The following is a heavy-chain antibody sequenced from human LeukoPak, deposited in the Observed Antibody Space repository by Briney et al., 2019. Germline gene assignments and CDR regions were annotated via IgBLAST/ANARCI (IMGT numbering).Heavy chain of an antibody. CDR1: GFTVSSNY. V-gene: IGHV3-53*01. D-gene: IGHD2-15*01. Sequence: GGSLRLSCAASGFTVSSNYMSWVRQAPGKGLEWVSVIYSGGSTYYADSVKGRFTISRDNSKNTLSLQINSLRAEDTAVYYCARSYCSGGSCYSRGAFDIWGQGTMVTVSS. CDR3: ARSYCSGGSCYSRGAFDI. CDR2: IYSGGST. J-gene: IGHJ3*02.